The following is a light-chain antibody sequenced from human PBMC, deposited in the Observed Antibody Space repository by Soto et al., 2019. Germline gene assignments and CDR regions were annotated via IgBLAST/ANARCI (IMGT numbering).Light chain of an antibody. J-gene: IGLJ2*01. CDR1: SSDVGGYNY. CDR2: EVS. V-gene: IGLV2-8*01. Sequence: QSELTQPPSASGSPGQSVTISCIGTSSDVGGYNYVSLYQQHPGKAPKLVIYEVSKRPSGVPDRFSGSKSGNTASLTVSGLQAEDEADDYCSSYAASTNLGVFGGGTKLTVL. CDR3: SSYAASTNLGV.